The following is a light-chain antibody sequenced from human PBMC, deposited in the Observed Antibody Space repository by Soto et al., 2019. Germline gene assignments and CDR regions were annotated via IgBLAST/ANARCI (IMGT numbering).Light chain of an antibody. V-gene: IGKV3-20*01. J-gene: IGKJ2*01. CDR2: RAS. CDR1: QSVSSSY. CDR3: QQYGSSPMYT. Sequence: EIVLTQSPGTLSLSPGERATLSCRASQSVSSSYLAWYQQKPGQAPRLLIYRASSRATGIPDRFSGSGSGTDFTLTIRRLEPEDFAVYYCQQYGSSPMYTFGQGTKLDIK.